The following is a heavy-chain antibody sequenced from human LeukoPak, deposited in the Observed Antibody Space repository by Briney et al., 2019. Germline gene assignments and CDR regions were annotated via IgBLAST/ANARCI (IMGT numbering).Heavy chain of an antibody. D-gene: IGHD4-23*01. V-gene: IGHV4-34*01. CDR3: ARDSYGGLN. Sequence: PSETLSLTCAVYGESFSGYYWGWIRQSPGKGLEWIGEINHTGGTKYNPSLKSRVTISIDKSKNQFSLKLISVTAADTAVYYCARDSYGGLNWGQGTLVTVSS. J-gene: IGHJ4*02. CDR2: INHTGGT. CDR1: GESFSGYY.